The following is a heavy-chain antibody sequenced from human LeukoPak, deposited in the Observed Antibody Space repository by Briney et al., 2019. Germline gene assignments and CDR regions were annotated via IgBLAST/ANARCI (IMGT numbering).Heavy chain of an antibody. D-gene: IGHD3-3*01. CDR3: ARDLDSVLDDFWSGRSGSLDY. V-gene: IGHV3-23*01. Sequence: GGSLRLSCAASGFTFSSYAMSWVRQAPGKGLEWVSAISGSGGSTYYADSVKGRFTISRDNSKNTLYLQMNSLRAEDTAVYYCARDLDSVLDDFWSGRSGSLDYWGQGTLVTVSS. J-gene: IGHJ4*02. CDR2: ISGSGGST. CDR1: GFTFSSYA.